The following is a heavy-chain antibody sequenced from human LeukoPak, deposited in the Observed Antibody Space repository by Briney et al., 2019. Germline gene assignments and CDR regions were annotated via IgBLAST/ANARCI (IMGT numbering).Heavy chain of an antibody. J-gene: IGHJ4*02. CDR3: AREETLWFGELTNDY. V-gene: IGHV1-46*01. D-gene: IGHD3-10*01. CDR2: INPSGGST. CDR1: GYTFTSYY. Sequence: ASVKASCKASGYTFTSYYMHWVRQAPGQGLEWMGIINPSGGSTSYAQKFQGRVTMTRDTSTSTVYMELSSLRSDDTAVYYCAREETLWFGELTNDYWGQGTLVTVSS.